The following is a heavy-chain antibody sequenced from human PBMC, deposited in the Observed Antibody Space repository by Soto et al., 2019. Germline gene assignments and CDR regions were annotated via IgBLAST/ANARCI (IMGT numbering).Heavy chain of an antibody. J-gene: IGHJ4*02. CDR2: IDPRSGGT. D-gene: IGHD3-10*01. V-gene: IGHV1-2*02. CDR1: GYPFTTYY. Sequence: HVQLVQSGTEVKKPGASVRVSCMVSGYPFTTYYIHWVRQAPGQGLEWMGWIDPRSGGTVDEQKFQGRVTMTRDTSISTVYMDLSGLTSDDTALYYCATDDYGIFPYWGQGSLVTVSS. CDR3: ATDDYGIFPY.